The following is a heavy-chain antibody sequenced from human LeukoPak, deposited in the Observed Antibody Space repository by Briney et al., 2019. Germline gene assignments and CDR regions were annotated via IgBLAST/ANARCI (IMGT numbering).Heavy chain of an antibody. Sequence: PGGSLRLSCAASGFTFSSYTMSWVRQAPGKGLEWVSTITTSDGNTYYADSVKGRFTVSRDNSKNTLYLQMNSLRAEDTAVYYCARDGTDYGDYYFDYWGQGTLVTVSS. D-gene: IGHD4-17*01. CDR2: ITTSDGNT. CDR1: GFTFSSYT. J-gene: IGHJ4*02. V-gene: IGHV3-23*01. CDR3: ARDGTDYGDYYFDY.